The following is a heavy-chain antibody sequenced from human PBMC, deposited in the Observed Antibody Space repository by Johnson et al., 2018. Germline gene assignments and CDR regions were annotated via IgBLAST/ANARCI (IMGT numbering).Heavy chain of an antibody. V-gene: IGHV3-30-3*01. CDR2: ISYDGSNK. J-gene: IGHJ1*01. D-gene: IGHD3-16*02. CDR3: ARGDYVWGSYRMNAEYFQH. Sequence: QVQLVQSGGGVVQPGRSLRLSCAASGFTFSSYAMHWVRQAPGKGLEWVAVISYDGSNKYYADSVKGRITISRDNYKNTLYLQMTSLRAEDTAVYYCARGDYVWGSYRMNAEYFQHWGQGTLVTVSS. CDR1: GFTFSSYA.